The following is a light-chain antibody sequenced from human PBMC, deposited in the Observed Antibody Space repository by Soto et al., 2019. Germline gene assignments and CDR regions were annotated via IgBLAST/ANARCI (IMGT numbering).Light chain of an antibody. J-gene: IGKJ4*01. CDR3: QQYYQWPLT. Sequence: EIVMTQSPATLSVSPGERATLSCRASQSVSSTLAWYQQIPGQASRLLLYGTSTRATGIPARFSGSGSGTEFTLTISSLQSEDFAFYCCQQYYQWPLTFGGGTKVEVK. V-gene: IGKV3-15*01. CDR2: GTS. CDR1: QSVSST.